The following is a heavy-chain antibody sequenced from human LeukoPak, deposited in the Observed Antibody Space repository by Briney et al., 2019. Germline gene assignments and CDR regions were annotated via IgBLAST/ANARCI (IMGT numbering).Heavy chain of an antibody. CDR3: AKNRVAKPGYCSKHRSHYFDY. D-gene: IGHD6-13*01. J-gene: IGHJ4*02. Sequence: GGSLRLSCAASGFTFSSYGMHWVRQAPGKGLEWVAFIRYDGSNKYYADSVKGRFTISRDNSKNTLYLQMNSLRAEDTAVCYCAKNRVAKPGYCSKHRSHYFDYWGQGTLVTVSS. V-gene: IGHV3-30*02. CDR1: GFTFSSYG. CDR2: IRYDGSNK.